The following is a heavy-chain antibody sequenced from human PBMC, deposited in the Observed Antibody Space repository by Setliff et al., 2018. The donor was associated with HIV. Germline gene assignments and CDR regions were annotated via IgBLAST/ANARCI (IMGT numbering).Heavy chain of an antibody. V-gene: IGHV3-9*01. CDR1: GFPFDNFG. CDR3: VKDASVSATNFYYFDD. CDR2: ISWFGRDI. Sequence: SLRLPCETSGFPFDNFGFHWVRQAPGKGLDWVSTISWFGRDIYYADSVRGRFTFARDSAKNSLHLQMNSLKLEDTATYFCVKDASVSATNFYYFDDWGKGTTVTVSS. J-gene: IGHJ6*03.